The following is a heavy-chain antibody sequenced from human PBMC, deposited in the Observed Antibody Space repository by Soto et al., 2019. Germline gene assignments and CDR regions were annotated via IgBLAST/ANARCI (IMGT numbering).Heavy chain of an antibody. CDR3: AKASGLFGDAFDI. D-gene: IGHD3-3*01. V-gene: IGHV3-23*01. Sequence: GVLRLSCAASGFTFSSYAMSWVRQAPGKGLEWVSAISGSGGSTYYADSVKGRFTISRDNSKNTLYLQMNSLRAEDTAVYYCAKASGLFGDAFDIWGQGTMVTVS. CDR2: ISGSGGST. CDR1: GFTFSSYA. J-gene: IGHJ3*02.